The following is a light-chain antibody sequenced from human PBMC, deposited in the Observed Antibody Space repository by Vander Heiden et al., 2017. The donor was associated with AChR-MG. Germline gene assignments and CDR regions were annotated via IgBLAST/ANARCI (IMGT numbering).Light chain of an antibody. Sequence: DIQMTQSPSTLSASIGDGVTITCRASQSISNWLAWYQQKPWQAPKLLIYQASTLESGVPSRFSGSGSGTEFTLTISSLQPDDFATYYCQHYNGYPFTFGPGTKVDIK. V-gene: IGKV1-5*03. J-gene: IGKJ3*01. CDR2: QAS. CDR3: QHYNGYPFT. CDR1: QSISNW.